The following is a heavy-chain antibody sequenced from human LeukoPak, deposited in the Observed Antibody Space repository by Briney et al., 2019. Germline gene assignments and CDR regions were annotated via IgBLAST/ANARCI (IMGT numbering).Heavy chain of an antibody. J-gene: IGHJ4*02. V-gene: IGHV3-9*01. Sequence: AMHWVRQAPGKGLEWVSSISWNSFTIGYADSVKGRFTISRDNTKYTLYLQMNSLRVEDTAVYYCARGPSGYHNTGGQGTLVTVSS. CDR1: A. CDR3: ARGPSGYHNT. D-gene: IGHD5-12*01. CDR2: ISWNSFTI.